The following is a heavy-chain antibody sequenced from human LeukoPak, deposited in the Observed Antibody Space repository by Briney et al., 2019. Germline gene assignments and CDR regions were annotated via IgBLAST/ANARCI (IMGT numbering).Heavy chain of an antibody. V-gene: IGHV3-23*01. D-gene: IGHD7-27*01. CDR2: ITTGDGNT. J-gene: IGHJ4*02. CDR3: AKDGGLWVSAHWGDS. Sequence: GGSLRLSCTASGFTFSSYIMTWVRQAPGKGLKWVSTITTGDGNTYYADSVKGRFTVSRDDSKNTLYLQMNSLRAEDTAVYYCAKDGGLWVSAHWGDSWGRGTLVTVSS. CDR1: GFTFSSYI.